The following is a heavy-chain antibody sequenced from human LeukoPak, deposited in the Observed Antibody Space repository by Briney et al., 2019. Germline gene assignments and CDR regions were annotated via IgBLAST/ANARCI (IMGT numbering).Heavy chain of an antibody. CDR2: IYSGGST. CDR1: GFTFSDYY. D-gene: IGHD1-26*01. Sequence: PGGSLRLSCAASGFTFSDYYMSWIRQAPGKGLEWVSVIYSGGSTYYADSVKGRFTISRDNSKNTLYLQMNSLRAEDTAVYYCARVGATTFDYWGQGTLVTVSS. V-gene: IGHV3-66*02. CDR3: ARVGATTFDY. J-gene: IGHJ4*02.